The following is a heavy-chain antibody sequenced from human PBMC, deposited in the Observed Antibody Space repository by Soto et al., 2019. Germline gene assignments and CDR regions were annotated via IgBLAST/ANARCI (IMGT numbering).Heavy chain of an antibody. V-gene: IGHV4-59*01. CDR2: IYYSGST. J-gene: IGHJ4*02. Sequence: SETLSLTCTVSGGSISSYYWSWIRQPPGKGLEWIGYIYYSGSTNYNPSLKSRVTISVDTSKNQFSLKLSSVTAADTAVYYCAREWREMATIWHYYFDYWGQGTLVTVSS. CDR1: GGSISSYY. CDR3: AREWREMATIWHYYFDY. D-gene: IGHD5-12*01.